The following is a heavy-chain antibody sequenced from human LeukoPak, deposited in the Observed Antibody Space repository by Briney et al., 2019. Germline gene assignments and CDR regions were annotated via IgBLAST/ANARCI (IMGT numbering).Heavy chain of an antibody. V-gene: IGHV3-30*18. Sequence: GGSLRLSCAASGFTFSSYGMHWVRQAPGKGLEWVAVISYDGSNKYYADTVKGRFTISRDNSKNTLYLQMNSLRAEDTAVYYCAKDPGTMVVPIMAFDYWGQGTLVTVSS. CDR1: GFTFSSYG. CDR2: ISYDGSNK. D-gene: IGHD3-10*01. CDR3: AKDPGTMVVPIMAFDY. J-gene: IGHJ4*02.